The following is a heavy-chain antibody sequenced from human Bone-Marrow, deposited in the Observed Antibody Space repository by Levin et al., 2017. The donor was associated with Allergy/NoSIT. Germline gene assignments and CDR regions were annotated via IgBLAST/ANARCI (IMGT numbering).Heavy chain of an antibody. CDR1: GYSFTSYW. V-gene: IGHV5-51*01. CDR2: IYPGDSDT. CDR3: ARLVVVTAAPERRRGAFDI. D-gene: IGHD2-21*02. J-gene: IGHJ3*02. Sequence: EASVKVSCKGSGYSFTSYWIGWVRQMPGKGLEWMGIIYPGDSDTRYSPSFQGQVTISADKSISTAYLQWSSLKASDTAMYYCARLVVVTAAPERRRGAFDIWGQGTMVTVSS.